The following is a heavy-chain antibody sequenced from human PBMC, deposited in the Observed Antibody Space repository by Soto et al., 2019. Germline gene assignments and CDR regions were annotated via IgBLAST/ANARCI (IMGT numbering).Heavy chain of an antibody. CDR1: GGSFSGYY. D-gene: IGHD5-18*01. CDR3: AGGYSYRLIY. Sequence: SETLSLTCAVYGGSFSGYYWSWIRQPPGKGLEWIGEINHSGSTNYNPSLKSRVTISVDTSKNQFSLKLSSVTAADTAVYYCAGGYSYRLIYWGQGTLVTVSS. CDR2: INHSGST. J-gene: IGHJ4*02. V-gene: IGHV4-34*01.